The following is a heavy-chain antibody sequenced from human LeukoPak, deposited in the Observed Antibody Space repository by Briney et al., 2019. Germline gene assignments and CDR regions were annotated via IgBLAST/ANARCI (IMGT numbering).Heavy chain of an antibody. CDR1: GYTFTSYG. Sequence: ASVKVSCKASGYTFTSYGISWVRQAPGQGLEWMGWISAYNGNTNYAQKLQGRVTMTTDTSTSTAYMELRSLRSDDTAVYYCAVGYCSGGSCYSLAYYYYGVDVWGQGTTVTVSS. CDR2: ISAYNGNT. J-gene: IGHJ6*02. V-gene: IGHV1-18*01. D-gene: IGHD2-15*01. CDR3: AVGYCSGGSCYSLAYYYYGVDV.